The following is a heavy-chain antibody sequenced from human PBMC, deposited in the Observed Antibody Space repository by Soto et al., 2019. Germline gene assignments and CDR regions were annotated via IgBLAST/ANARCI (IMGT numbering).Heavy chain of an antibody. J-gene: IGHJ6*02. D-gene: IGHD6-19*01. CDR2: IWSDGKKE. CDR1: GFPFWHYG. CDR3: ARDRDGGWFHMDV. V-gene: IGHV3-33*01. Sequence: QVQLVESGGGVVQPGRSLRLSCVGSGFPFWHYGMHWVRQAPGKGLEWVAVIWSDGKKESYADFVKGRFAISRDNFKDALYLQMSSLGAEDTAVYYCARDRDGGWFHMDVWGQGTTVTVSS.